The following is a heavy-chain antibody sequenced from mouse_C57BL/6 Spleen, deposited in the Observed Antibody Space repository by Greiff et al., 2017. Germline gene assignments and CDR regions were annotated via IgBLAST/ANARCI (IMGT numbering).Heavy chain of an antibody. CDR1: GYSFTGYY. CDR2: IYPCNGVS. J-gene: IGHJ2*01. CDR3: ARYSAGYVGENFYY. Sequence: EVQLQQSGPELVKPGASVKISCKASGYSFTGYYMHWVKQSHGNILDWIGYIYPCNGVSSYNQKFKGKATLTVDKSSSTAYMELRSLTSEDSAVYYSARYSAGYVGENFYYWGQGTTLTVSS. D-gene: IGHD3-2*02. V-gene: IGHV1-31*01.